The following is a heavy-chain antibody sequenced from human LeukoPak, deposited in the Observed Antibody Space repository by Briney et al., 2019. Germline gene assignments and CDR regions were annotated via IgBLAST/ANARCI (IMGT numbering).Heavy chain of an antibody. CDR2: IHTYNGDT. CDR1: GYTFSSYG. CDR3: ARGVMGASGWYGGDY. J-gene: IGHJ4*02. V-gene: IGHV1-18*01. Sequence: ASVKVSCKASGYTFSSYGISWVRQAPGQGPEWMAWIHTYNGDTNYAQKFQGRVTVTTDTSTSTAYMEVKSLRFDDTAVYYCARGVMGASGWYGGDYWGQGTLVTVSS. D-gene: IGHD6-19*01.